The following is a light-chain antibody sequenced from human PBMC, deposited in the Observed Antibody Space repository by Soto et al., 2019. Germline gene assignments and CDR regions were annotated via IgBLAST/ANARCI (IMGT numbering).Light chain of an antibody. Sequence: QSVLTQPPSASGSPGQSVTISCTGTSSDVGGYNSVSWYQHHPGKAPKLMIFEVSKRPSGVPDRFSGSKSGNSASLTVSGLQAEDEADYYCSSSAGSNVVFGGGTKLTVL. CDR3: SSSAGSNVV. CDR2: EVS. J-gene: IGLJ2*01. CDR1: SSDVGGYNS. V-gene: IGLV2-8*01.